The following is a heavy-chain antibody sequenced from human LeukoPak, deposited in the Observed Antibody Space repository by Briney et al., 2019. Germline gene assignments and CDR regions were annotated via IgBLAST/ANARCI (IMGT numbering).Heavy chain of an antibody. D-gene: IGHD1-26*01. CDR3: ARVGARYGGNDVFDI. V-gene: IGHV1-18*01. CDR2: ISAYNGNT. Sequence: ASVKVSCKASGYTFTSYGISWVRQAPGQGLEWMGWISAYNGNTNYAQKLQGRVTMTTDTSTSTAYMELRSLRHDDTAVYSCARVGARYGGNDVFDIWGQGTMVTVSS. J-gene: IGHJ3*02. CDR1: GYTFTSYG.